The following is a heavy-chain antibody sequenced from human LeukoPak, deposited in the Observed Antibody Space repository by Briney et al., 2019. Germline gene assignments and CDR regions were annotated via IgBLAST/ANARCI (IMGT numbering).Heavy chain of an antibody. D-gene: IGHD3-22*01. V-gene: IGHV3-9*01. J-gene: IGHJ4*02. Sequence: PGRSLRLSCAASGFTFDDYAMHWVRQAPGKGLEWVSGISWNSGSIGYADSVKGRFTISRDNAKNSLYLQMNSLRAEDTALYYCAKDTEYYYDSSGIKPFDYWGQGTLVTVSS. CDR1: GFTFDDYA. CDR2: ISWNSGSI. CDR3: AKDTEYYYDSSGIKPFDY.